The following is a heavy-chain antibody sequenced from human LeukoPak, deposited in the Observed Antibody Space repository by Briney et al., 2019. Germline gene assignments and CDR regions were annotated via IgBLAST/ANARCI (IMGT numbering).Heavy chain of an antibody. CDR1: GFTFDDYG. V-gene: IGHV3-20*04. Sequence: PGGSLRLSCAASGFTFDDYGMSWVRQAPGKGLEWVSGINWNGGSKGYAESVKRRFTISRGNAKHSLHLPMNALRAEDAGLYYWASGGFYYMDVWGKGTTVTVSS. J-gene: IGHJ6*03. CDR2: INWNGGSK. CDR3: ASGGFYYMDV.